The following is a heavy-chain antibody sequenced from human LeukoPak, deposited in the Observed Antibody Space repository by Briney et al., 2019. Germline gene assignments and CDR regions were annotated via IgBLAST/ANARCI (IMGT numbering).Heavy chain of an antibody. CDR2: INPSAGST. J-gene: IGHJ4*02. CDR3: ARKGDIAVAGLVLDH. Sequence: GASVKVSCKASGYTFTSYYLHWVRQAPGQGLEWMGIINPSAGSTNYAHTVQGRVTMTRDTSTSTVYMELSSLRSEDTAVYYCARKGDIAVAGLVLDHWGQGTLVTVSS. CDR1: GYTFTSYY. V-gene: IGHV1-46*01. D-gene: IGHD6-19*01.